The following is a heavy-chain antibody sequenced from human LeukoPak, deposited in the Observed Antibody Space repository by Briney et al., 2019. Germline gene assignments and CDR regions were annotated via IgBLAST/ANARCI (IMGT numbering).Heavy chain of an antibody. J-gene: IGHJ6*03. D-gene: IGHD4-17*01. CDR3: TTPATVLGYMDV. CDR1: GFTFSNAW. V-gene: IGHV3-15*01. Sequence: GGSLRLSCAASGFTFSNAWMSWVRQAPGRGLEWVGRIKSKTDGGTTDYAAPVKGRFTISRDDSKNTLYLQMNSLKTEDTAVYYCTTPATVLGYMDVWGKGTTVTVSS. CDR2: IKSKTDGGTT.